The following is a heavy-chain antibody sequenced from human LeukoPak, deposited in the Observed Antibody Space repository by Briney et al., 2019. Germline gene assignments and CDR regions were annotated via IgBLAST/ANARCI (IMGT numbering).Heavy chain of an antibody. CDR2: INHSGST. CDR3: ARGGWQQLGYFDY. Sequence: SETLSLTSTVSGGSISSSSYYWGWIRQPPGKGLEWIGEINHSGSTNYNPSLKSRVTISVDTSKNQFSLKLSSVTAADTAVYYCARGGWQQLGYFDYWGQGTLVTVSS. V-gene: IGHV4-39*07. J-gene: IGHJ4*02. CDR1: GGSISSSSYY. D-gene: IGHD6-13*01.